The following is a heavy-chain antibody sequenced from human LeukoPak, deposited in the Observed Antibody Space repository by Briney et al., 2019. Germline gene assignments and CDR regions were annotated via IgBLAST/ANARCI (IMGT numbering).Heavy chain of an antibody. D-gene: IGHD1-26*01. J-gene: IGHJ4*02. CDR3: ARYPWGVGGTH. V-gene: IGHV3-53*01. Sequence: GGSLRLSCAASGLTVSSNYMSWVRQAPGKGLEWVSLIYSGANTYYADSVKGRFTVSRDNSKNTLYLQMDSLRAEDTAVYYCARYPWGVGGTHWGQGTLVTVSS. CDR2: IYSGANT. CDR1: GLTVSSNY.